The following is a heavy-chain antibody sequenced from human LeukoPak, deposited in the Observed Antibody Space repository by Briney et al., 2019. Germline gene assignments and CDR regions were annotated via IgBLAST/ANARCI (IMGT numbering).Heavy chain of an antibody. CDR1: GFTFSSYA. V-gene: IGHV3-30*04. Sequence: GRSLRLSCAASGFTFSSYAMHWVRQAPGKGLEWVAVISYDGSNKYYADSVKGRFTISRDNSKNTLYLQMNSLRAEDTAVYYCASDPASYGDYKLYYYYYMDVWGKGTTVTVSS. D-gene: IGHD4-17*01. CDR2: ISYDGSNK. J-gene: IGHJ6*03. CDR3: ASDPASYGDYKLYYYYYMDV.